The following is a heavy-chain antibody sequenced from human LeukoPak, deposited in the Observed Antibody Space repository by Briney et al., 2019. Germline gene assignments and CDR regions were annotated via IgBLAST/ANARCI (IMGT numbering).Heavy chain of an antibody. D-gene: IGHD6-19*01. Sequence: GGSLRLSCAASGFTFSSYAMSWVRQAPGKGLQWVSAISGSGGSTYYADSVKGRFTISRDNSKNTLYLQMNSLRAEDTAVYYCAKAVAGPSSYFDYWGQGTLGTVSS. CDR2: ISGSGGST. V-gene: IGHV3-23*01. J-gene: IGHJ4*02. CDR3: AKAVAGPSSYFDY. CDR1: GFTFSSYA.